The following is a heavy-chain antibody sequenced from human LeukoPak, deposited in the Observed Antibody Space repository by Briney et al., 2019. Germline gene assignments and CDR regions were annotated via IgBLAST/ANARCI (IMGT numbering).Heavy chain of an antibody. J-gene: IGHJ6*02. CDR3: ARVSQGKVSGWYQRYCYYGMDV. V-gene: IGHV3-30-3*01. Sequence: GGSLRLSCAASGFTFSSYAMHWVRQAPGKGLEWVAVISYDGSNKYYADSVKGRFTISRDNSKNTLYLQMNSLRAEDTAVYYCARVSQGKVSGWYQRYCYYGMDVWGQGTTVTVSS. CDR2: ISYDGSNK. D-gene: IGHD6-19*01. CDR1: GFTFSSYA.